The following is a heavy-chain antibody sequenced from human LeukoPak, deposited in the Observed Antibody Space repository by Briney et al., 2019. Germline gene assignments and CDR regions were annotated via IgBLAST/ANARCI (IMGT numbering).Heavy chain of an antibody. D-gene: IGHD6-19*01. CDR2: ISGRGDTI. V-gene: IGHV3-48*02. CDR3: ARGWLTNTFDY. Sequence: GGSLRLSCAASGFTLSSYSMDWVRLAPGKGLERVSYISGRGDTIYYADSVKGRFTISRDNAQNSLYLQMYSLRDEDTAVYYCARGWLTNTFDYWGQGTLVIVSS. J-gene: IGHJ4*02. CDR1: GFTLSSYS.